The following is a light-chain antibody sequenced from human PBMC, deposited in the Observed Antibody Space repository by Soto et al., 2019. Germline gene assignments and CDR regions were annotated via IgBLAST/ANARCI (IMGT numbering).Light chain of an antibody. Sequence: DIQLTQSPPFLSASVGDRVTVTCRASQTINNYLAWFRKKEGKAPEFLIYPASTLQGGVPSRFSGHGFGITFTLTISSLQPEDFATYYCQQLRAYPHTFGQGTKLYIK. CDR1: QTINNY. J-gene: IGKJ2*01. V-gene: IGKV1-9*01. CDR2: PAS. CDR3: QQLRAYPHT.